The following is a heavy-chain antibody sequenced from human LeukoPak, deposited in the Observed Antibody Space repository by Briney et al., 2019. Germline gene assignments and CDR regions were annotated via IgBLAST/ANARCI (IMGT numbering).Heavy chain of an antibody. CDR3: AVRDGHSTSSGDT. Sequence: PSETLSLTCGFYGGSFRNYYWSCIRQSPGKGLEWIGEINQSGRTNYNPSLKTRLTISVDTAKNLFSLNLTSMTAVDTATYYCAVRDGHSTSSGDTWGQGTLVTVSS. V-gene: IGHV4-34*01. CDR2: INQSGRT. CDR1: GGSFRNYY. J-gene: IGHJ5*02. D-gene: IGHD6-6*01.